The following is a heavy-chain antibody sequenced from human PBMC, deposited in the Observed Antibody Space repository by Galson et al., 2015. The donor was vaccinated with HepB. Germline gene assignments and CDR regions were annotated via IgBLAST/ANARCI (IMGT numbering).Heavy chain of an antibody. D-gene: IGHD4-17*01. Sequence: SLRLSCAASGFTFSSYGMHWVRQAPGKGLEWVEVIWYDGSNKYYADSVKGRFTISRDNSKNTLYLQMNSLRAEDTAVYYCARRWAYGDYAPFDLWGRGTLVTVSS. J-gene: IGHJ2*01. CDR2: IWYDGSNK. CDR3: ARRWAYGDYAPFDL. CDR1: GFTFSSYG. V-gene: IGHV3-33*01.